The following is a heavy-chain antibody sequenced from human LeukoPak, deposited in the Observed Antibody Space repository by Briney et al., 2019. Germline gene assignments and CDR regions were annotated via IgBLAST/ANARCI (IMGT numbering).Heavy chain of an antibody. CDR1: GFIFDDYA. CDR3: AKGLGMDTAMVTYFDS. V-gene: IGHV3-9*01. Sequence: SGGSLRLSCAASGFIFDDYAMHWVRQAPGKGLEWVSGVSSNSGKIGYADSVKGRFSISRDNAKNSLFLQMNSLRPEDAALYFCAKGLGMDTAMVTYFDSWGQGTLVTVSS. CDR2: VSSNSGKI. D-gene: IGHD5-18*01. J-gene: IGHJ4*02.